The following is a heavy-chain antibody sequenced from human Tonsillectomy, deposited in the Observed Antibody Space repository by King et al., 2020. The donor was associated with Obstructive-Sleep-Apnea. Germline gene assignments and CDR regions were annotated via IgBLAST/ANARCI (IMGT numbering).Heavy chain of an antibody. CDR1: GYTFTNYD. J-gene: IGHJ4*02. V-gene: IGHV1-8*01. CDR2: MNPNSGNR. Sequence: EQLVQSGAEVKKPGASVKVSCKASGYTFTNYDINWVRQATGQGLEWMGWMNPNSGNRGYAQKFQGRVTMTRNTSIKTAYMELSSLRSEDTAVYYCARGYVRQQLVLNYWGQGTLVTVSS. CDR3: ARGYVRQQLVLNY. D-gene: IGHD6-13*01.